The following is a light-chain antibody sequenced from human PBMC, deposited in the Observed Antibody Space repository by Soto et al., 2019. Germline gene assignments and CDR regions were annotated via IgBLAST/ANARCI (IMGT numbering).Light chain of an antibody. V-gene: IGLV2-14*03. CDR3: SSYTSSNTLV. CDR2: DVS. J-gene: IGLJ2*01. CDR1: RSDVGGYNY. Sequence: QSALTQPASVSGSPGQSITISCTGSRSDVGGYNYVSWYQQHPDNAPKLMIYDVSNRPSGVSNRFSGSMSGNTASLTISGLQAEDEADYYFSSYTSSNTLVFGGGTKLTLL.